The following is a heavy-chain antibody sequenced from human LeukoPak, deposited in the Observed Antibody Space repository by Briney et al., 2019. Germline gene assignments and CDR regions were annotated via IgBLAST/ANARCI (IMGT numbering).Heavy chain of an antibody. D-gene: IGHD3-9*01. CDR1: GGTFSSYA. V-gene: IGHV1-69*05. J-gene: IGHJ4*02. CDR2: IIPIFGTA. Sequence: ASVKVSCKASGGTFSSYAISWVRQAPGQGLEWMGGIIPIFGTANYAQKLQGRVTMTTDTSTSTAYMELRSLRSDDTAVYYCARDGYFDPLDYWGQGTLVTVSS. CDR3: ARDGYFDPLDY.